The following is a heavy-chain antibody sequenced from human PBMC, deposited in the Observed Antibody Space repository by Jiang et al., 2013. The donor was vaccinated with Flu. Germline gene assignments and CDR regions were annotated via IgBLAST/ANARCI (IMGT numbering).Heavy chain of an antibody. D-gene: IGHD6-13*01. Sequence: AASGFTFSSYAMSWVRQAPGKGLEWVSAISGSGGSTYYADSVKGRFTISRDNSKNTLYLQMNSLRAEDTAVYYCAKAKGPHIAAAVYFDYWGQGTLVTVSS. V-gene: IGHV3-23*01. CDR3: AKAKGPHIAAAVYFDY. J-gene: IGHJ4*02. CDR1: GFTFSSYA. CDR2: ISGSGGST.